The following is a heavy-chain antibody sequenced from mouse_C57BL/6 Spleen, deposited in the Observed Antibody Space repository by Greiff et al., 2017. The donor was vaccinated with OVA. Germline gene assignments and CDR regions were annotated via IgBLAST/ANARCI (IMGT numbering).Heavy chain of an antibody. J-gene: IGHJ1*03. V-gene: IGHV2-2*01. Sequence: VKLMESGPGLVQPSQSLSITCTVSGFSLTSYGVHWVRQSPGKGLEWLGVIWSGGSTDYNAAFISRLSISKDNSKSQVFFKMNSLQADDTAIYYCASLYYGSSYVGYFDVWGTGTTVTVSS. CDR2: IWSGGST. D-gene: IGHD1-1*01. CDR3: ASLYYGSSYVGYFDV. CDR1: GFSLTSYG.